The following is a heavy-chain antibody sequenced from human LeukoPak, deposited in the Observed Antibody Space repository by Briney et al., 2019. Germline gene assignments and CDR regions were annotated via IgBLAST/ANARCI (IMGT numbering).Heavy chain of an antibody. CDR3: ARDGLAAATLHWCFDL. CDR2: ISSSSSYI. V-gene: IGHV3-21*01. D-gene: IGHD2-15*01. CDR1: GFTFSSYS. Sequence: GGSLRLSCAGSGFTFSSYSMNWVRQAPGKGLEWVSSISSSSSYIYYADSVKGRFTISRDNARNSLYLQMNSLRAEDTAVYYCARDGLAAATLHWCFDLWGRGTLVTVSS. J-gene: IGHJ2*01.